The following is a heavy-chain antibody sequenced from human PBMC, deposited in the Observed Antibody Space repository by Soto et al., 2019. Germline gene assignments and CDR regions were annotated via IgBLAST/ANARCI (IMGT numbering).Heavy chain of an antibody. D-gene: IGHD3-22*01. V-gene: IGHV4-59*08. CDR2: IYYAGSF. J-gene: IGHJ4*02. Sequence: TSETLSLTCTVSNASISPYYWSWIWQSPGKGLNWIGYIYYAGSFTYNPSLKSRVTISLNTSKNEFSLRLTFVTAADTAVYYCARLGGYYQALDSWGQGTLVTVS. CDR3: ARLGGYYQALDS. CDR1: NASISPYY.